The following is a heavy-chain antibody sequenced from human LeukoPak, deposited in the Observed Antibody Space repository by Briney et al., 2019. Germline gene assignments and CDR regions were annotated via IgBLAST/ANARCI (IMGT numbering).Heavy chain of an antibody. V-gene: IGHV3-23*01. CDR1: GFTVSSNY. CDR3: TKDWRADF. CDR2: ISDGGDSR. Sequence: GGPLRLSCAASGFTVSSNYMTWVRQAPGKGLEWVSAISDGGDSRKYAGSVKGRFTISRDNSKSRLYLQMNSLRVDDTAVYYCTKDWRADFWGQGTLVTVSS. J-gene: IGHJ4*02.